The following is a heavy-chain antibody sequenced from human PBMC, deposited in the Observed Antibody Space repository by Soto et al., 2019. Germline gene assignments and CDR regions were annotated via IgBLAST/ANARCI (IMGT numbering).Heavy chain of an antibody. D-gene: IGHD6-19*01. V-gene: IGHV3-23*01. Sequence: SLRLSCAASVLTFSRYALTSFRQAPGKGLEWVSIISGSGDNTYYADPVKGRFTISRDSYISTLYLQLNSLRAEETAVYYCASKLGYGAGWYVWGQGTQVTVSS. CDR1: VLTFSRYA. J-gene: IGHJ4*02. CDR3: ASKLGYGAGWYV. CDR2: ISGSGDNT.